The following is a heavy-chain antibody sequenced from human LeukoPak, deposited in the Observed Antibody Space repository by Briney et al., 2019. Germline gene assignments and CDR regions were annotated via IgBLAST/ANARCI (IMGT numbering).Heavy chain of an antibody. D-gene: IGHD3-10*01. CDR2: IYYSGST. V-gene: IGHV4-30-4*01. Sequence: SQTLSLTCTVSGGSISSGDYYWSRIRQPPEKGLEWIGYIYYSGSTSYNPSLKSRVIISVDTSKNQFSLKLSSVTAADTAVYYCARDRGSGSPHWFDPWGQGTLVTVSS. CDR1: GGSISSGDYY. J-gene: IGHJ5*02. CDR3: ARDRGSGSPHWFDP.